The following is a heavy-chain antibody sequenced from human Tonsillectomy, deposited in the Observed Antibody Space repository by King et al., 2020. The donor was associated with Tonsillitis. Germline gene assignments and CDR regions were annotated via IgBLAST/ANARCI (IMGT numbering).Heavy chain of an antibody. J-gene: IGHJ4*02. CDR1: RYTFTGYY. CDR2: INTDSGDT. CDR3: ARDWSGGRYCDN. V-gene: IGHV1-2*02. D-gene: IGHD2-21*01. Sequence: QLVQSGAEVKKPGASVKVSCKAYRYTFTGYYIHWVRQAPGQGLEWMGWINTDSGDTNYAQRFLGRVTMTRDTSITTAYMELSSLRSDDTAVYYCARDWSGGRYCDNWGQGTLVTVSS.